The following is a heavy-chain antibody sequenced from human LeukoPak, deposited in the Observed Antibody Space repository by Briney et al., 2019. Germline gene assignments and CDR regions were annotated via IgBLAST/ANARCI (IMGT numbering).Heavy chain of an antibody. D-gene: IGHD2-2*02. CDR1: GGSISSGGYY. CDR3: ARAPVVDCNSTSCYTPGFDY. Sequence: SETLSLTCTVSGGSISSGGYYWSWIRQHPGKGLEWIGYIYYSGSTYYNPSLKSRVTISVDTSKNQFSLKLSSVTAADTAVYYCARAPVVDCNSTSCYTPGFDYWGQGTLVTVSS. J-gene: IGHJ4*02. V-gene: IGHV4-31*03. CDR2: IYYSGST.